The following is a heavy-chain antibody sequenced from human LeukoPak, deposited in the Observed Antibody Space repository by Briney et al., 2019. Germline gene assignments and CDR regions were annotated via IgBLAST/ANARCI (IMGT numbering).Heavy chain of an antibody. CDR2: ISGSGGST. D-gene: IGHD3-22*01. CDR1: GLTFSSYA. V-gene: IGHV3-23*01. CDR3: AKDLGYYDSSGYLSFDY. Sequence: PGGSLRLSCAASGLTFSSYAMSWVRQAPGKGLEWVSAISGSGGSTYYADSVKGRFTISRDNSKNTLYLQMNSLRAEDTAVYYCAKDLGYYDSSGYLSFDYWGQGTLVTVSS. J-gene: IGHJ4*02.